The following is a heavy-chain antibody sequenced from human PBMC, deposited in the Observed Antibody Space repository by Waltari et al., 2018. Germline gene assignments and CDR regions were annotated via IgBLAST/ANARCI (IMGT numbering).Heavy chain of an antibody. CDR1: GFTYRMYW. J-gene: IGHJ2*01. V-gene: IGHV3-74*01. CDR2: SNRDGSST. Sequence: EVQLVESGGGLVQPGGSLRLSCAASGFTYRMYWMHWVSQAPGKGLVWVSRSNRDGSSTSYADSVKGRFTISKDNAKNTVYLQMNSLRAEDTAIYYCARGARRTTVTTGWWYFDLWGRGTLVTVSS. D-gene: IGHD4-17*01. CDR3: ARGARRTTVTTGWWYFDL.